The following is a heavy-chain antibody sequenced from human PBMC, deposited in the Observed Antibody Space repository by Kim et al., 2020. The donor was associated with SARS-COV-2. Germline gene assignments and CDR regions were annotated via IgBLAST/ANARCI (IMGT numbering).Heavy chain of an antibody. Sequence: SETLSLTCAVYGGSFSGYYWSWIRQPPGKGLEWIGEINHSGSTNYNPSLKSRVTISVDTSKNQFSLKLSSVTAADTAVYYCARGGYYYGSGTSHYYFDYWGQGTLVTVSS. J-gene: IGHJ4*02. V-gene: IGHV4-34*01. CDR3: ARGGYYYGSGTSHYYFDY. CDR2: INHSGST. D-gene: IGHD3-10*01. CDR1: GGSFSGYY.